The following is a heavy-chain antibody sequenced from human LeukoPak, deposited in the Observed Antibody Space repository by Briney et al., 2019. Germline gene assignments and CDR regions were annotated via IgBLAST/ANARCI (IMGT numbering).Heavy chain of an antibody. CDR2: IYYSGST. CDR1: GGSISSYY. V-gene: IGHV4-59*01. Sequence: PSETLSLTCTVSGGSISSYYWSWIRQPPGKGLEWIGYIYYSGSTNYNPSLKSRVTISVDTSKNQFSLKLSSVPAADTAVYYCASADIVGATYNFDYWGQGTLVTVSS. CDR3: ASADIVGATYNFDY. D-gene: IGHD1-26*01. J-gene: IGHJ4*02.